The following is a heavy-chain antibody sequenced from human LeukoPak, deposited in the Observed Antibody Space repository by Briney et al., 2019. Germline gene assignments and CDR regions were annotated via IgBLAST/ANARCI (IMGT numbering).Heavy chain of an antibody. CDR2: IGTRSNPI. D-gene: IGHD1-26*01. CDR3: AREARGSGRDFDY. CDR1: GFSFSDFY. Sequence: PGGSLRLSCAASGFSFSDFYMSWIRQAPGMGLEWISYIGTRSNPIYYADSVKGRFTISRDDAKNSLYLQMDSLRDEDTAVYFCAREARGSGRDFDYWGQGILVTVSS. V-gene: IGHV3-11*01. J-gene: IGHJ4*02.